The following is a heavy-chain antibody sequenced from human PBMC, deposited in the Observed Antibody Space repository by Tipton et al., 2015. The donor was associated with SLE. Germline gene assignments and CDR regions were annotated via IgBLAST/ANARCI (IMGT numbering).Heavy chain of an antibody. V-gene: IGHV3-23*01. Sequence: GSLRLSCAASGFTFDDYTMHWVRQAPGKGLEWVSTITGSGTYTYYADSVKGRFTISRDNSKNTVYLQKNSLRAEDTAVYYCWGSYRFGATPDMDGWGQGTAVTVS. CDR3: WGSYRFGATPDMDG. CDR1: GFTFDDYT. CDR2: ITGSGTYT. J-gene: IGHJ6*02. D-gene: IGHD3-16*02.